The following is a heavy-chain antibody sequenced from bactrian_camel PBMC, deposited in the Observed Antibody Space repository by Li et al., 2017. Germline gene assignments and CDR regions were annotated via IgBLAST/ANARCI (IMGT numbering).Heavy chain of an antibody. V-gene: IGHV3S40*01. J-gene: IGHJ4*01. D-gene: IGHD2*01. CDR1: GFTFSSYY. Sequence: DVQLVESGGGLVQPGGSLRLSCSASGFTFSSYYMYWVRQAPGKGLEWVSSIDSGGGATYYADSVKGRFTISEEMDQDKERSGKNMMFMQMDSLKPEDTGMYYCAGEGFAWRARRTQVIGGMCQSGVSYWGQGIQVTVS. CDR3: AGEGFAWRARRTQVIGGMCQSGVSY. CDR2: IDSGGGAT.